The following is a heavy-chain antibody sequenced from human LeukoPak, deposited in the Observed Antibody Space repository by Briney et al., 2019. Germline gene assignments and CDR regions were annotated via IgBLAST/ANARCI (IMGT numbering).Heavy chain of an antibody. CDR3: ARQYYYDSSGRAFDI. CDR1: GFTFSSYS. CDR2: ISSSSSYI. Sequence: GGSLRLSCAASGFTFSSYSMNWVRQAPGKGLECVSSISSSSSYIYYADSVKCRFTISRDNAKNSLYLQMNSLRAEDTAVYYCARQYYYDSSGRAFDIWGQGTMVTVSS. J-gene: IGHJ3*02. D-gene: IGHD3-22*01. V-gene: IGHV3-21*01.